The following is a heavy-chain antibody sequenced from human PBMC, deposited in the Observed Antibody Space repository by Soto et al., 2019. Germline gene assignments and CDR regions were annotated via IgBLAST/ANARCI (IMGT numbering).Heavy chain of an antibody. V-gene: IGHV3-23*01. CDR2: ISGSGGST. J-gene: IGHJ4*02. Sequence: GGSLRLSCAASGFTFSSYAMSWVRQAPGKGLEWVSAISGSGGSTYYADSVKGRFTISRDNSKNTLYLQMNSLRAEDTAVYYCAKELVAGKGWAAPDFFDYWGQGTLVTVSS. D-gene: IGHD6-19*01. CDR1: GFTFSSYA. CDR3: AKELVAGKGWAAPDFFDY.